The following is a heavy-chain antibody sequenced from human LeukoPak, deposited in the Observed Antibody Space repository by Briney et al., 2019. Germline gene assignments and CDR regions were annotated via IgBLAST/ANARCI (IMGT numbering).Heavy chain of an antibody. J-gene: IGHJ4*02. CDR3: AKDWTTVVTPKGYYFDS. Sequence: GGSLRLSCEASGFTFHTYAMSWVRQAPGKGLEWVSAVSTTGASTYYADSVKGRFTISRDNSKNTLSLQMDSLRVEDTALYYCAKDWTTVVTPKGYYFDSWGEGTLVIVSS. D-gene: IGHD4-23*01. CDR1: GFTFHTYA. CDR2: VSTTGAST. V-gene: IGHV3-23*01.